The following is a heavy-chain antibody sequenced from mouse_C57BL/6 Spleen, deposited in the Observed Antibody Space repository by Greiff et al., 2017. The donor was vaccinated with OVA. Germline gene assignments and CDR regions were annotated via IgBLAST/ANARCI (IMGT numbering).Heavy chain of an antibody. CDR3: ARALYSNYKYVDY. J-gene: IGHJ2*01. CDR1: GYTFTDYY. D-gene: IGHD2-5*01. V-gene: IGHV1-26*01. Sequence: EVQLQQSGPELVKPGASVKISCKASGYTFTDYYMNWVKQSHGKSLEWIGDINPNNGGTSYNQKFKGKATLTVDKSSSTAYMELRSLTSEDSAVYYCARALYSNYKYVDYWGQGTTLTVSS. CDR2: INPNNGGT.